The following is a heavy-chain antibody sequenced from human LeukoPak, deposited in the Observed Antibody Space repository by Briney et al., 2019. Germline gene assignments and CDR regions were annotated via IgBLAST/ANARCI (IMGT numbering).Heavy chain of an antibody. D-gene: IGHD3-9*01. CDR3: ARVLRYFDWLLY. V-gene: IGHV1-2*06. CDR2: INPNSGGT. J-gene: IGHJ4*02. CDR1: GYTFTGYY. Sequence: ASVKVSCKASGYTFTGYYMHWVRQAHGQGLEWMGRINPNSGGTNYAQKFQGRVTMTRDTSISTAYMELSRLRSDDTAVYYCARVLRYFDWLLYWGQGTLVTVSS.